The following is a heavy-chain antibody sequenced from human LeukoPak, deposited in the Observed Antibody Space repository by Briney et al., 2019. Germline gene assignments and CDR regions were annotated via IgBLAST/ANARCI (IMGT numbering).Heavy chain of an antibody. D-gene: IGHD3-16*01. CDR3: ARGPKGGLDF. J-gene: IGHJ4*02. CDR2: ISAYNGIT. V-gene: IGHV1-18*01. CDR1: GYTFTTYG. Sequence: ASVKVSCKASGYTFTTYGISLVRQAPGQGLEWMGWISAYNGITKYAQNLQGRVTMTTDTSTSTAYMELRSLTSDDTARYFCARGPKGGLDFWGQGTLVTVSS.